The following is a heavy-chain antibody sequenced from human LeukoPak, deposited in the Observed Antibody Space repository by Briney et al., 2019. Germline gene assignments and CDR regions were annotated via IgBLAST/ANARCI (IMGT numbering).Heavy chain of an antibody. Sequence: SETLFLTCAVSGGSISSGGYSWSWIRQPPGKGLEWIGYIYHSGSTYYNPSLKSRVTISVDRSKNQFSLKLSSVTAADTAVYYCARDGHGDYLAADYWGQGTLVTVSS. CDR2: IYHSGST. J-gene: IGHJ4*02. CDR3: ARDGHGDYLAADY. V-gene: IGHV4-30-2*01. CDR1: GGSISSGGYS. D-gene: IGHD4-17*01.